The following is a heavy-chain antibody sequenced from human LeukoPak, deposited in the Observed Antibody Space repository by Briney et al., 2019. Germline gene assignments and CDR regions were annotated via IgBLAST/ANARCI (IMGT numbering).Heavy chain of an antibody. J-gene: IGHJ4*02. CDR2: IYSGGST. Sequence: GGSLRLSCAASGFTVSSNYMSWVRQAPGKGLEWVSVIYSGGSTYHADSVKGRFTISRDNSKNTLYLQMNSLRAEDTAVYYCAKEKYYYDSSGYYYDYWGQGTLVTVSS. CDR1: GFTVSSNY. CDR3: AKEKYYYDSSGYYYDY. V-gene: IGHV3-53*01. D-gene: IGHD3-22*01.